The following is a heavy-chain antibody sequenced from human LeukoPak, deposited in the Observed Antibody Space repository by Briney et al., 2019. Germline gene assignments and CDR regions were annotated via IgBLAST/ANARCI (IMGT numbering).Heavy chain of an antibody. D-gene: IGHD2-21*01. CDR1: GFTFSGSA. CDR2: IRSKANSYAT. J-gene: IGHJ3*02. Sequence: GESLKISCAASGFTFSGSAMHWVRQASGKGLEWVGRIRSKANSYATAYAASVKGRFTISRDDSKNTAYLQMNSLKTEDTAVYYCTRRYLLAAFDIWGQGTMVTVSS. CDR3: TRRYLLAAFDI. V-gene: IGHV3-73*01.